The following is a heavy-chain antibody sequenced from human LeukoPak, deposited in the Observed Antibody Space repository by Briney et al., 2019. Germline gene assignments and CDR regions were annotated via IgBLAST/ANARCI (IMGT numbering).Heavy chain of an antibody. Sequence: SETLSLTCTVSGGSINSINYYWGWIRHPPGKRLEWIGNVYYSGATHYNPSLRSRVTISEDTSNNQFSLKLSSVTAADTAVYYCSRGRDRSKAGDHWGQGSLVTVSS. CDR2: VYYSGAT. J-gene: IGHJ5*02. CDR1: GGSINSINYY. D-gene: IGHD5-24*01. V-gene: IGHV4-39*01. CDR3: SRGRDRSKAGDH.